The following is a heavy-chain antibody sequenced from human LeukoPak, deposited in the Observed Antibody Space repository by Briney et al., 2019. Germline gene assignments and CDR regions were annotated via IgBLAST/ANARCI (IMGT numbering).Heavy chain of an antibody. V-gene: IGHV3-21*01. CDR1: GFTFSSYS. Sequence: GGSLRLSCAASGFTFSSYSMNWVRQAPGKGLEWVSSISSSSSYIYYADSVKGRFTISRDNAKNSLYLQMNSLRAEDTAVYYCARDKEARYYDSSGYGYWGQGTLVTVSS. D-gene: IGHD3-22*01. J-gene: IGHJ4*02. CDR3: ARDKEARYYDSSGYGY. CDR2: ISSSSSYI.